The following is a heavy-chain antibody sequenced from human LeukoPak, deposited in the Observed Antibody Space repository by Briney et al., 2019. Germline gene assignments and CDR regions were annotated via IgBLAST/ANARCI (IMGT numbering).Heavy chain of an antibody. CDR1: GYTFTGYY. V-gene: IGHV1-2*02. D-gene: IGHD2-2*01. J-gene: IGHJ5*02. CDR3: ARDGGYSSSTSCYRSWFDP. CDR2: INRNSGGT. Sequence: ASVKVSCQASGYTFTGYYMHWVRQAPGQGLEWMGGINRNSGGTNYAQNFQGRVTMTRDTSTSTAYMELSRLRSDDTAVYYCARDGGYSSSTSCYRSWFDPWGQGTLVTVSS.